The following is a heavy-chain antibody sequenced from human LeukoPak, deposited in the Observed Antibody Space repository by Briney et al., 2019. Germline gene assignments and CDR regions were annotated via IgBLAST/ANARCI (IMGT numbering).Heavy chain of an antibody. CDR3: ARVFTMVRGVLDY. Sequence: GGSLRLSCAASGFTFSSYEMNWVRQAPGKGLEWVSYISSSGSTIYYADSVKGRFTISRDNAKNSLYLQMNSLRAEDTAVYYCARVFTMVRGVLDYWGQGTLVTVSS. D-gene: IGHD3-10*01. CDR2: ISSSGSTI. CDR1: GFTFSSYE. J-gene: IGHJ4*02. V-gene: IGHV3-48*03.